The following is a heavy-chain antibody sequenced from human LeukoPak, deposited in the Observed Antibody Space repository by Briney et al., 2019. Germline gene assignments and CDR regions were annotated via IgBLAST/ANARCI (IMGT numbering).Heavy chain of an antibody. V-gene: IGHV3-30*14. CDR2: ISYDGSNK. CDR1: GFTFSSYA. Sequence: GRSLRLSCAASGFTFSSYAMHWVRQAPGKGLEWVAVISYDGSNKYYADSVKGRFTISRDNSKNTLYLQMNSLRAEDTAVYYCAKALGRDDSSGSWGQGTLVTVSS. D-gene: IGHD3-22*01. CDR3: AKALGRDDSSGS. J-gene: IGHJ4*02.